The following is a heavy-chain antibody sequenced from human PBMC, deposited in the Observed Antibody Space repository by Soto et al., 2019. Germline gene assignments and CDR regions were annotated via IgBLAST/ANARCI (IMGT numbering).Heavy chain of an antibody. V-gene: IGHV5-10-1*01. Sequence: GESLKISCKGSGYSFTSYWISWVRQMPGKGLEWMGRIDPSDSYTNYSPSFQGHVTISADKSISTAYLQWSSLKASDTAMYYCARHKRIAAAGNYDYYGMDVWGQGTTVTVSS. CDR3: ARHKRIAAAGNYDYYGMDV. CDR1: GYSFTSYW. D-gene: IGHD6-13*01. J-gene: IGHJ6*02. CDR2: IDPSDSYT.